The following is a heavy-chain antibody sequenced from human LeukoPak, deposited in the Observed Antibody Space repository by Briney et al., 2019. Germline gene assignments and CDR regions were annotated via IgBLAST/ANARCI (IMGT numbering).Heavy chain of an antibody. CDR3: ARDYYDSSGYFSVVGGMDV. V-gene: IGHV4-59*01. CDR2: IYHSGST. Sequence: SETLSLTCTVSGGSISSYYWSWIRQPPGKGLEWIGYIYHSGSTNYNPSLKSRVTISVDTSKNQFSLKLSSVTAADTAVYYCARDYYDSSGYFSVVGGMDVWGQGTTVTVSS. CDR1: GGSISSYY. D-gene: IGHD3-22*01. J-gene: IGHJ6*02.